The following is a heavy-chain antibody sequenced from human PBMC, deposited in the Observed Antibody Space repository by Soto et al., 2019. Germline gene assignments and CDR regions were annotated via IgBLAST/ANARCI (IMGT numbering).Heavy chain of an antibody. CDR3: ARSDDYYDSSGYRY. Sequence: QVQLVESGGGVVQPGRSLRLSCAASGFTFSSYGMHWVRQAPGKGLEWVAVIWYDGSNKYYADSVKGRFTISRDNSKNTLYLQMNSLRAEDTAVNYCARSDDYYDSSGYRYWGQGTLVTVSS. CDR1: GFTFSSYG. V-gene: IGHV3-33*01. J-gene: IGHJ4*02. CDR2: IWYDGSNK. D-gene: IGHD3-22*01.